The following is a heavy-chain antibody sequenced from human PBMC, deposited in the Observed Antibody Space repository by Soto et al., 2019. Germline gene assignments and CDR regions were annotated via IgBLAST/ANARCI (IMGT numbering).Heavy chain of an antibody. CDR3: ARHDGYSYGYYCDY. Sequence: PSETLSLTRTVSGGSISSSSYYWGWIRQPPGKGLEWIGSIYYSGSTYYNPSLKSRVTISVDTSKNQFSLKPSSVTAADTAVYYCARHDGYSYGYYCDYWGQGTLVTVT. D-gene: IGHD5-18*01. J-gene: IGHJ4*02. CDR2: IYYSGST. CDR1: GGSISSSSYY. V-gene: IGHV4-39*01.